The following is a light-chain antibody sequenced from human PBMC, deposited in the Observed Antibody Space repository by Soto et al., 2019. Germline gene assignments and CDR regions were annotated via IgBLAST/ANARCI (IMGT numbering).Light chain of an antibody. J-gene: IGKJ3*01. CDR1: QDINKY. CDR2: DAS. V-gene: IGKV1-33*01. Sequence: DIQMTQSPSSLSASVGDRVTITCQASQDINKYLNWYQQKPGKAPSLLIYDASNLETGVPSRFSGSGSGTGFTFTISSLQPEDVATYYCQQYNNLVTFGPGTTVNIK. CDR3: QQYNNLVT.